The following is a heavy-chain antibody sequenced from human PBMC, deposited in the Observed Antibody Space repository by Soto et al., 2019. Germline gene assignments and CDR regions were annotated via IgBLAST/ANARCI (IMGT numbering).Heavy chain of an antibody. J-gene: IGHJ6*02. Sequence: PSETRSLTGAVYGGSVSGYYWSGIRQPPGGGLEGIGEINHSGSTNYNRSLKSRVTISVEPSKNQFSLKLSSVTAADTAVYYCARGGPSGWFYYYGMDVWGQGTTVT. D-gene: IGHD6-19*01. CDR2: INHSGST. V-gene: IGHV4-34*01. CDR1: GGSVSGYY. CDR3: ARGGPSGWFYYYGMDV.